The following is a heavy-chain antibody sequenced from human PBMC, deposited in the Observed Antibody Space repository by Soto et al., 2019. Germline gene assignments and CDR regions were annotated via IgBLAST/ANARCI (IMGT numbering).Heavy chain of an antibody. CDR1: GGSISSSSYY. D-gene: IGHD3-3*01. J-gene: IGHJ5*02. CDR3: ASAYYDFWSGYSNNWFDP. V-gene: IGHV4-39*01. CDR2: IYYSGST. Sequence: SETLSLTCTVSGGSISSSSYYWGWIRQPPGKGLEWIGSIYYSGSTYYNPSLKSRVTISVDTSKNQFSLKLSSVTAADTAVYYCASAYYDFWSGYSNNWFDPWGQGTLVTVSS.